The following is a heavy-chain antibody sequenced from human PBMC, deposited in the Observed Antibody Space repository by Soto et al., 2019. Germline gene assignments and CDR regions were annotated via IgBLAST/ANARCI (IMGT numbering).Heavy chain of an antibody. CDR2: ISAYNGNS. Sequence: QVQLVQSVAEVKKPGASVKVSCKASGYSFTNYGISWVRQAPGQGLESMGWISAYNGNSNYAQKFQDRVTMTTDTPTSTAHMELRSLKSDNTAVYYCARDPVVRGALDALDIWGHGTMVTVSS. D-gene: IGHD3-10*01. CDR3: ARDPVVRGALDALDI. V-gene: IGHV1-18*01. J-gene: IGHJ3*02. CDR1: GYSFTNYG.